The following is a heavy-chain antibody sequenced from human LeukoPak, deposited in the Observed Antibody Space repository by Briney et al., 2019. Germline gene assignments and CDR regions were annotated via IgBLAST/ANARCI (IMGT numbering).Heavy chain of an antibody. V-gene: IGHV1-69*13. Sequence: ASVKVSCKASGGTFSSYAISWVRQAPGQGLEWMGGIIPIFGTANYAQKFQGRVTITADVSTSTAYMELSSLRSEDTAVYYCANGYCSGGSCYYYYYYGMDVWGQGTTVTVSS. CDR3: ANGYCSGGSCYYYYYYGMDV. CDR1: GGTFSSYA. CDR2: IIPIFGTA. J-gene: IGHJ6*02. D-gene: IGHD2-15*01.